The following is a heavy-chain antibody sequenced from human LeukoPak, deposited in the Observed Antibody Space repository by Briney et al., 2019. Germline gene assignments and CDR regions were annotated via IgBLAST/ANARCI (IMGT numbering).Heavy chain of an antibody. CDR3: ASFPGRRWLHSEDY. V-gene: IGHV4-61*02. D-gene: IGHD5-24*01. J-gene: IGHJ4*02. CDR2: IYTSGST. Sequence: SETLSLTCTVSGGSISSGSYYWSWIRQPAGKGLEWIGRIYTSGSTNYNPSLKSRVTISVDTSKNQFSLKLSSVTAADTAVYYCASFPGRRWLHSEDYWGQGTLVIVSS. CDR1: GGSISSGSYY.